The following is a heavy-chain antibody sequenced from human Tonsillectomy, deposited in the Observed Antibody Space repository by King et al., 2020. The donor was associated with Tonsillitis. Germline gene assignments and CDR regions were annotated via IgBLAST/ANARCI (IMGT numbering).Heavy chain of an antibody. J-gene: IGHJ4*02. V-gene: IGHV4-34*01. CDR2: INHSGST. D-gene: IGHD5-24*01. CDR1: GGSFSGYY. CDR3: ARRRDPSRWPKSGYFDY. Sequence: VQLQQWGAGLLKPSETLSLTCAVYGGSFSGYYWSWIRQPPGKGLEWIGEINHSGSTNYNPSLKSRVTISVDTSKNQFSLKLSSVTAADTAVYYFARRRDPSRWPKSGYFDYWGQGTLVTVSS.